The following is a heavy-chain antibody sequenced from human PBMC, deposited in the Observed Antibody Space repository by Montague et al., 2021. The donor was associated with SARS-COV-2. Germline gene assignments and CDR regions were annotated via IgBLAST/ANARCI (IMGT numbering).Heavy chain of an antibody. CDR1: GFSFSGYG. CDR2: IWYGGSNK. D-gene: IGHD2-2*02. Sequence: SLRLSCAASGFSFSGYGLNWVRQAPGKGLEWVAVIWYGGSNKQYADSVKGRFTISRDNSKNTLYLQMNSLRAEDTALYYCARGSFSSCTSSSCYMGGMDVWGRGTMVTVSS. CDR3: ARGSFSSCTSSSCYMGGMDV. J-gene: IGHJ6*02. V-gene: IGHV3-33*01.